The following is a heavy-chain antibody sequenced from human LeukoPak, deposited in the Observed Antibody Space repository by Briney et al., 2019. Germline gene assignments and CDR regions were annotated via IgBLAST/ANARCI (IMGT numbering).Heavy chain of an antibody. J-gene: IGHJ6*02. Sequence: ASVKVSCKASGYTFTSYGISWVRQAPGQGLEWMGWISAYDGNTNYAQKLQGRVTMTTDTSTSTAYMELRSLRSEDTAVYYCARVQFSTSDYYYYGMDVWGQGTTVTVSS. CDR2: ISAYDGNT. CDR3: ARVQFSTSDYYYYGMDV. D-gene: IGHD2-2*01. V-gene: IGHV1-18*01. CDR1: GYTFTSYG.